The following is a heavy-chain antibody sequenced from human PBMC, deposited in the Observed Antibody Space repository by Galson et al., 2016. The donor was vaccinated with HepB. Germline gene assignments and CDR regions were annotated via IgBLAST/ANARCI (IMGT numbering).Heavy chain of an antibody. V-gene: IGHV3-23*01. CDR3: AKDRITIFGVAPDAFDI. CDR2: VSASGTNT. CDR1: GFTFSSYA. J-gene: IGHJ3*02. D-gene: IGHD3-3*01. Sequence: SLRLSCAASGFTFSSYAMNWVRQAPGKGLEWVSVVSASGTNTNYADSVQGRFTISRDNSKNTLYLQMDSLTADDSAVYYCAKDRITIFGVAPDAFDIWGQGTRVTVSS.